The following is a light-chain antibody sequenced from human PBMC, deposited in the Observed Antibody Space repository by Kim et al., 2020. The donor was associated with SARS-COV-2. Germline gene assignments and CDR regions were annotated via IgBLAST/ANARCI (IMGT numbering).Light chain of an antibody. Sequence: DIQMTQSPSSLSASVGDRVTITCRASQVINNYLAWYQQKPGKAPTLLIYGASTLHSGVPSRFSGSGSGTDFTLTISSLQPEDVGTYYCQKYDSAPWTFGHGTKVDIK. CDR3: QKYDSAPWT. CDR2: GAS. CDR1: QVINNY. J-gene: IGKJ1*01. V-gene: IGKV1-27*01.